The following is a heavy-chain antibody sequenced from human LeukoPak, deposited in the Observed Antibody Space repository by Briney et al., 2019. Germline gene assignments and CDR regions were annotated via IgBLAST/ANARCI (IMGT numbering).Heavy chain of an antibody. J-gene: IGHJ6*02. Sequence: PGRSLRLSCAASGFTFSSYTMNWVRQAPGKGLEWVSSTSSSSSYMYYATSVKGRFTISRDNAKNSLYLEMNSLRAEDTAVYYCARDGKNQLLGDYYYYGMDVWGQGTTVTVSS. V-gene: IGHV3-21*01. CDR3: ARDGKNQLLGDYYYYGMDV. D-gene: IGHD2-2*01. CDR2: TSSSSSYM. CDR1: GFTFSSYT.